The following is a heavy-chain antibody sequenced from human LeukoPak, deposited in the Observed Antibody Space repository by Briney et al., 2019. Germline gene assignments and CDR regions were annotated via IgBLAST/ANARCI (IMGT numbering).Heavy chain of an antibody. V-gene: IGHV3-23*01. CDR1: GFTFSSYN. CDR2: ISGSGSST. J-gene: IGHJ4*02. Sequence: GGSLRLSCAASGFTFSSYNMSWVRQAPEKGLEWVSGISGSGSSTYYADSVKGRFTISRDNSENTLSLQMNSLRADDTAIYYCAKSCNSGNCYYNYWGQGTLVTVSS. CDR3: AKSCNSGNCYYNY. D-gene: IGHD2/OR15-2a*01.